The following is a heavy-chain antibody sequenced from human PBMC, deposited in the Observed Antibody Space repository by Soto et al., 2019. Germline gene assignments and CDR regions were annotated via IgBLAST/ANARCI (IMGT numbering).Heavy chain of an antibody. CDR2: IYWDDDK. Sequence: QITLKESGPTLVKPTQTLTLTYTFSGFSLSTSGVGVGWIRQPPGKALEWLALIYWDDDKRYSPSLKSRLTITKDTSKNQVVLTMTNMDPVDTATYYCAHNLAARPPFDYWGQGTLVTVSS. D-gene: IGHD6-6*01. J-gene: IGHJ4*02. V-gene: IGHV2-5*02. CDR3: AHNLAARPPFDY. CDR1: GFSLSTSGVG.